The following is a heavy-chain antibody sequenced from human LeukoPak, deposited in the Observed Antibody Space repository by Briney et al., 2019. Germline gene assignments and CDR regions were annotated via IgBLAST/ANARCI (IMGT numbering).Heavy chain of an antibody. Sequence: GGSLRLSCAASGFTFSSYAMHWVRQAPGKGLEWVAVISYDGSNKYYADSVKGRFTISRDNSKNTLYLQMNSLRAEDTAVCYCARDEAAMAYYFYYMDVWGKGTTVTVSS. CDR1: GFTFSSYA. CDR3: ARDEAAMAYYFYYMDV. D-gene: IGHD5-18*01. J-gene: IGHJ6*03. V-gene: IGHV3-30*01. CDR2: ISYDGSNK.